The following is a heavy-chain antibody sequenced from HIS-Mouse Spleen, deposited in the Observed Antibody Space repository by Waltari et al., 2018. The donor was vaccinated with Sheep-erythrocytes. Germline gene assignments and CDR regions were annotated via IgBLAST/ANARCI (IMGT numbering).Heavy chain of an antibody. V-gene: IGHV5-51*03. Sequence: EVQLVQSGAEVKKPGESLKISCKGSGYSFTSYWIGWVRQMPGKGLEWMGVMYPRSATTGYSPSFQGQVTISADKSISTAYLQWSSLKASDTAMYYCARRTYYDFWSGYYTDAFDIWGQGTMVTVSS. D-gene: IGHD3-3*01. CDR3: ARRTYYDFWSGYYTDAFDI. J-gene: IGHJ3*02. CDR2: MYPRSATT. CDR1: GYSFTSYW.